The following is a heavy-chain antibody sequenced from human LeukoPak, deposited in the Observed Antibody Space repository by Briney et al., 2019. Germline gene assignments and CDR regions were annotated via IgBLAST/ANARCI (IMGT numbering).Heavy chain of an antibody. J-gene: IGHJ4*02. V-gene: IGHV3-15*01. CDR2: IKSKTDGGTT. Sequence: GGSLRLSCAASGFTFSNAWMSWVRQAPGKGLEWVGRIKSKTDGGTTDYAAPVKGRFTISRDDPKSIAYLQMNSLKTEDTAVYYCTRDQTPYYWGQGTLVTVSS. CDR3: TRDQTPYY. CDR1: GFTFSNAW.